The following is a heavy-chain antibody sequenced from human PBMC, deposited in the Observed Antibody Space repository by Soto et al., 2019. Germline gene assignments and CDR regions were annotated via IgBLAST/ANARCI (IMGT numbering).Heavy chain of an antibody. Sequence: GASVKVSCKASGYTFTSYDINWVRQATGKWLEWMGWMNPNSGNTGYAQKVQGRVTMTRNTSISTAYMELSSLRSEDTAVYYCARSKRFVESLLTQNWFDPWGQVPLVTVSS. CDR1: GYTFTSYD. V-gene: IGHV1-8*01. CDR2: MNPNSGNT. CDR3: ARSKRFVESLLTQNWFDP. D-gene: IGHD3-3*01. J-gene: IGHJ5*02.